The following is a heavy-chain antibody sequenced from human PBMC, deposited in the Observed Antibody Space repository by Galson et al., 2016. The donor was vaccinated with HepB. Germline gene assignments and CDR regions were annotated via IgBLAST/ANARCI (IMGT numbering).Heavy chain of an antibody. CDR2: IWHDGTNR. CDR1: GLNFSTFG. J-gene: IGHJ5*02. V-gene: IGHV3-33*01. CDR3: ARVFRPETLDL. D-gene: IGHD4-23*01. Sequence: SLRLSCAVSGLNFSTFGAHWVRQAPGKGLEWVAVIWHDGTNRYYSDSVKGRFTISRDNSNNTLYLQMNSLRVDDTAMYYCARVFRPETLDLWGQGTLVTVSS.